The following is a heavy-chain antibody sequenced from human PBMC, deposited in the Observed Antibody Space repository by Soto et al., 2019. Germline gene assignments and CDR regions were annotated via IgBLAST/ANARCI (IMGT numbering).Heavy chain of an antibody. CDR3: TREVAGRASQPIAF. V-gene: IGHV1-8*01. J-gene: IGHJ4*02. D-gene: IGHD2-15*01. CDR1: GYTFTSYD. CDR2: MNPNSGNT. Sequence: QVQLVQSGAEVKKPGASVKVSCKASGYTFTSYDINWVRQATGQGPEWMGWMNPNSGNTGYAQKFQGRVTMTRDTSINTAYMELSSLRSEDTAVYYSTREVAGRASQPIAFRGQGTLVTVSS.